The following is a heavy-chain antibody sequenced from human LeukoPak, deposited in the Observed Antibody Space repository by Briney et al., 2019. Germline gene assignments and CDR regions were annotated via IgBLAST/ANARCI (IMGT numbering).Heavy chain of an antibody. D-gene: IGHD3-3*01. J-gene: IGHJ4*02. V-gene: IGHV3-15*01. CDR1: GFTFGDYA. CDR2: VKSKTDGGTI. Sequence: GGSLRLSCTASGFTFGDYAMSWVRQAPGKGLEWVGRVKSKTDGGTIDYAAPVKGRFTISRDDSKNTLYLQMNSLKTEDTAVYYCTTVPDYDFWSGYTLDYWGQGTLVTVSS. CDR3: TTVPDYDFWSGYTLDY.